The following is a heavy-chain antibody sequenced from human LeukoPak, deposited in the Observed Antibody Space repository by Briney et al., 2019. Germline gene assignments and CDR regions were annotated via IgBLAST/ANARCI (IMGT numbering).Heavy chain of an antibody. CDR3: ARAGWFGEFYEPLDF. J-gene: IGHJ4*02. V-gene: IGHV4-34*01. CDR2: INHSGST. D-gene: IGHD3-10*01. CDR1: GGSFSGYY. Sequence: PSETLSLTCAVYGGSFSGYYWSWIRQPPGKGLEWIGEINHSGSTNYNPSLKSRVTMSVDTSKNQFSLKLTSVSAADTAVYYCARAGWFGEFYEPLDFWGRGSLVTVSS.